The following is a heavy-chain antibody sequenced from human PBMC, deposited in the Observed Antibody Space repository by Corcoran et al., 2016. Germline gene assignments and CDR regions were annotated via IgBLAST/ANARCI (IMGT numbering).Heavy chain of an antibody. J-gene: IGHJ4*02. V-gene: IGHV4-39*07. CDR2: VHHSGTT. CDR1: GGSISTTYY. Sequence: QLHLQESGPGLVEPSETLSVTCTVSGGSISTTYYWGWIRQPPGQGLEWIASVHHSGTTFYNPSLKSRVTISLDTSNNRISLKMNSGTAADTALDYCARDASRRDPLTGYYRGPIFDFDYWGQGALVTVSS. CDR3: ARDASRRDPLTGYYRGPIFDFDY. D-gene: IGHD3-9*01.